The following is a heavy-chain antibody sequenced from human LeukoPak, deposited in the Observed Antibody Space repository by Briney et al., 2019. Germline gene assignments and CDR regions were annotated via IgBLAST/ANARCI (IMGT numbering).Heavy chain of an antibody. V-gene: IGHV1-18*01. CDR3: ARDHGY. Sequence: ASVKVSCKHSRYTLTSYVISWMRQAPGQGLEWMGRISAFNGNTSCAQKLQGRGTMTTDTSTSTAYMERRSLRSDDPAVYYCARDHGYWGEGTLVTVSS. CDR1: RYTLTSYV. CDR2: ISAFNGNT. J-gene: IGHJ4*02.